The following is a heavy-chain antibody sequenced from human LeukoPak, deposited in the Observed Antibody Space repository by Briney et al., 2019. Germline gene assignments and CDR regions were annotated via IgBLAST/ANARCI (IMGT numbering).Heavy chain of an antibody. CDR2: SYYSGST. V-gene: IGHV4-30-4*01. CDR1: GGSISGSDYY. J-gene: IGHJ5*02. D-gene: IGHD6-13*01. Sequence: SETLSLTCTVSGGSISGSDYYWSWIRQPPGRGLEWIGYSYYSGSTYFNPSLKSRAAISLDTSKNHFSLRLSSVTAADTAVYYCARGVNWIDPWGQGTLVTVSS. CDR3: ARGVNWIDP.